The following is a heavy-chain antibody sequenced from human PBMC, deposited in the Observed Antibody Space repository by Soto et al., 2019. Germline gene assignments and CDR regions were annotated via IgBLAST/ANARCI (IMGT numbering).Heavy chain of an antibody. CDR3: ARGWGSSGWPYYFDY. CDR2: IIPIFGTA. D-gene: IGHD6-19*01. V-gene: IGHV1-69*13. J-gene: IGHJ4*02. Sequence: SAKVSCKASGGTFSSYAISWVRQAPGQGLEWMGGIIPIFGTANYAQKFQGRVTITADESTRTAYMELSSLRSEDTAVYYCARGWGSSGWPYYFDYWGQGTLVTVSS. CDR1: GGTFSSYA.